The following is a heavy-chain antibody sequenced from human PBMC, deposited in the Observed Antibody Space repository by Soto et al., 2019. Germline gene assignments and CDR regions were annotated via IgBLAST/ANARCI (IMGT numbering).Heavy chain of an antibody. CDR3: AKGPAPSYFDWSEYYFDY. D-gene: IGHD3-9*01. CDR1: GFTFSSYA. J-gene: IGHJ4*02. Sequence: PGGSLRLSCAASGFTFSSYAMSWVRQAPGKGLEWVSAISGSGGSTYYADSVKGRFTISRDNSKNTLYLQMNSLRAEDTAVYYCAKGPAPSYFDWSEYYFDYWGQGTLVTVSS. CDR2: ISGSGGST. V-gene: IGHV3-23*01.